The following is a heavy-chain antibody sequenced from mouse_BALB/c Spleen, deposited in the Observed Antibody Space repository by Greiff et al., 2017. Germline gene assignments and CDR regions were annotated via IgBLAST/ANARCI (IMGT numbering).Heavy chain of an antibody. CDR3: ARWDDYGFAY. J-gene: IGHJ3*01. V-gene: IGHV1-54*03. Sequence: QVQLKESGAELVRPGTSVKVSCKASGYAFTNYLIEWVKQRPGQGLEWIGVINPGSGGTNYNEKFKGKATLTADKSSSTAYMQLSSLTSDDSAVYCCARWDDYGFAYWGQGTLVTVSA. D-gene: IGHD2-4*01. CDR1: GYAFTNYL. CDR2: INPGSGGT.